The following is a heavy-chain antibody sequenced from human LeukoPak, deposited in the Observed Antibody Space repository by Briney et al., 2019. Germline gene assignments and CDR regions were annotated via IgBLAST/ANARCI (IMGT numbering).Heavy chain of an antibody. D-gene: IGHD2-2*01. J-gene: IGHJ4*02. CDR1: GYSFTNYW. CDR3: ARGYCTSNSCSNFDY. Sequence: GESLKISCKGSGYSFTNYWIAWVRQMPGKGLEWMGIIYPGDSDTRFSPSFQGQVTMSADKSISTAFLQWSFLKASDTAMYYCARGYCTSNSCSNFDYWGQGTLVTVSS. CDR2: IYPGDSDT. V-gene: IGHV5-51*01.